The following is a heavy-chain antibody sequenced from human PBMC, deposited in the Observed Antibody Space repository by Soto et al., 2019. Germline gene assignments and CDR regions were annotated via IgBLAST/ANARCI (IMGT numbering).Heavy chain of an antibody. CDR1: GGSITSYN. Sequence: PSETLSLTCTVSGGSITSYNWNWLRQPPGKALEWIGYVYNSGSTNYNPSLKSRVTISVDTSKNQFSLKVNSVTAADTAVYYCARRPVVAVTGSLDNWLDPWGQGILVTVS. V-gene: IGHV4-59*01. D-gene: IGHD2-21*01. CDR2: VYNSGST. CDR3: ARRPVVAVTGSLDNWLDP. J-gene: IGHJ5*02.